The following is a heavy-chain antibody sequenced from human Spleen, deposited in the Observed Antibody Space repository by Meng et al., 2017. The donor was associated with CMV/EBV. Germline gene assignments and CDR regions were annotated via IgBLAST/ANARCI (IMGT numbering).Heavy chain of an antibody. CDR2: IMPMLDIT. D-gene: IGHD2-2*01. V-gene: IGHV1-69*10. CDR3: ARTQGVVVVPAANPNWYFDL. CDR1: RYS. Sequence: RYSFSWVRQAPGQGLEWMGGIMPMLDITNYAQNFQGRVTITADKSTSTAYMELSSLTSEDTAMYYCARTQGVVVVPAANPNWYFDLWGRGTLVTVSS. J-gene: IGHJ2*01.